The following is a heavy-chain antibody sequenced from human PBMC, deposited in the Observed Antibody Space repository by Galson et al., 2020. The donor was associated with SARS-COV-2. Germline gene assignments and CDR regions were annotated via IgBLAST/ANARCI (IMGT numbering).Heavy chain of an antibody. V-gene: IGHV3-23*01. CDR2: ISGSGGST. CDR1: GFTFSSYA. CDR3: AKVGGSARPHRWFDP. J-gene: IGHJ5*02. Sequence: GESLKISCAASGFTFSSYAMSWVRQAPGKGLEWVSAISGSGGSTYYADSVKGRFTISRDNSKNTLYLQMNSLRAEDTAVYYCAKVGGSARPHRWFDPWGQGTLVTVSS. D-gene: IGHD6-6*01.